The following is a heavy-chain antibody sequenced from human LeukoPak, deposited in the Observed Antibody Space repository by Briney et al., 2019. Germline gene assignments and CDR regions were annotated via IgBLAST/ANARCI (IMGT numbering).Heavy chain of an antibody. CDR3: AILDFVVVPAALHN. J-gene: IGHJ4*02. V-gene: IGHV3-23*01. Sequence: RPGGSLRLSCAASGFTFSSYAMSWVRQAPGKGLEWVSAISGSGGGTYYADSVKGRFTISRDNSKNTLYLQMNSLRAEDTAVYYCAILDFVVVPAALHNWGQGTLVTVSS. CDR1: GFTFSSYA. CDR2: ISGSGGGT. D-gene: IGHD2-2*01.